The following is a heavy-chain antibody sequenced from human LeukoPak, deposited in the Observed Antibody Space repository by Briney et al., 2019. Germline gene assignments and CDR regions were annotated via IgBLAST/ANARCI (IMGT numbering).Heavy chain of an antibody. V-gene: IGHV4-59*01. CDR1: GGSISSYY. CDR3: ARETSQKGAHYMDV. Sequence: SETLSLTCTVSGGSISSYYWSWIRQPPGKGLERIGYIYYSGSTNYNPSLKSRVTISVDTSKNQFSLKLSSVTAADTAVYYCARETSQKGAHYMDVWGKGTTVTISS. D-gene: IGHD3-16*01. CDR2: IYYSGST. J-gene: IGHJ6*03.